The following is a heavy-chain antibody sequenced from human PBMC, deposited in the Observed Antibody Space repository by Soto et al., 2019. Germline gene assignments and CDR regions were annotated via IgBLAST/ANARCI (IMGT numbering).Heavy chain of an antibody. CDR3: AHHPYYGLGSYSFDY. Sequence: QITLKESGPTLVRPTQTLTLTCTFSGFSLTTSGVGVGWIRQPPGKALEWLAVIYWDDDKRYSSSLKSRLTTXXHXSXXQVVLTMTNMDPVDTATYYCAHHPYYGLGSYSFDYWGQGTLVTVSS. D-gene: IGHD3-10*01. CDR1: GFSLTTSGVG. J-gene: IGHJ4*02. V-gene: IGHV2-5*02. CDR2: IYWDDDK.